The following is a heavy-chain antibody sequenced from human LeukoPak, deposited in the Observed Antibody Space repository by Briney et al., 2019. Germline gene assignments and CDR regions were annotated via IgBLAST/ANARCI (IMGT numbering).Heavy chain of an antibody. V-gene: IGHV4-59*08. CDR1: SGSINSYY. D-gene: IGHD5-12*01. CDR3: ARRGGYSGYEQV. Sequence: PSETLSLTCSVSSGSINSYYWSWIRQPPGQGLEWIGYIYSSGNTNYNPSLKSRVAISVDTSKNQFSLNLSSVTAADTAVYYCARRGGYSGYEQVWGQGTLVTVSS. CDR2: IYSSGNT. J-gene: IGHJ4*02.